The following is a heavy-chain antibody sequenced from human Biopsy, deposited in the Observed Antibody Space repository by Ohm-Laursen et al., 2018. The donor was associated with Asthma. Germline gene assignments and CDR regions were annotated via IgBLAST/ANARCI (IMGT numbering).Heavy chain of an antibody. CDR1: GFTFSSYG. CDR2: ISHDGTTE. J-gene: IGHJ4*02. V-gene: IGHV3-33*05. Sequence: SLRLSCAVSGFTFSSYGMNWVRQAPGKGLEWVAIISHDGTTEYYADSVKGRFTISRDNSKNTLYLQMHSLRAEDTAVYYCARGDSSNWSHYYFDYWGQGTLVTVSS. CDR3: ARGDSSNWSHYYFDY. D-gene: IGHD3-22*01.